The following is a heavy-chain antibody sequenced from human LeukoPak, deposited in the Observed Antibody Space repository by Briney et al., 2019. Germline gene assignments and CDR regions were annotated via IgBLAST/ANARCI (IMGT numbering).Heavy chain of an antibody. CDR3: ANYRLLGSAAAGTL. CDR2: ILSDGSKE. D-gene: IGHD6-13*01. V-gene: IGHV3-33*08. CDR1: GFTFSDYY. Sequence: PGGSLRLSYAASGFTFSDYYMSWIRQAPGKGLEWVAVILSDGSKEFYADSVKGRFTISRDNSKNTLYLQMNSLRADDTAVYYCANYRLLGSAAAGTLWGQGTLVTVSS. J-gene: IGHJ4*02.